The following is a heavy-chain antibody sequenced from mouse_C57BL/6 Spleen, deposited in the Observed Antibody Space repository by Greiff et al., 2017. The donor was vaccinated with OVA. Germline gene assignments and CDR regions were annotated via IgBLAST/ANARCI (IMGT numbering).Heavy chain of an antibody. CDR2: IHPNRGST. J-gene: IGHJ4*01. Sequence: QVQLQQPGAELVKPGASVKLSCKASGYTFTSYWMHWVKQRPGQGLEWIGMIHPNRGSTNYNEKFKSKATLTVDKSSSTAYMQLSSLTSEDSAVYYCARRRTGYYYAMDYWGQGTSVTVSS. D-gene: IGHD4-1*01. V-gene: IGHV1-64*01. CDR3: ARRRTGYYYAMDY. CDR1: GYTFTSYW.